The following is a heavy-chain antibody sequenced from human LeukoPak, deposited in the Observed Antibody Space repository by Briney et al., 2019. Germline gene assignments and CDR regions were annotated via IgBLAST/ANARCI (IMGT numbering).Heavy chain of an antibody. J-gene: IGHJ4*02. CDR3: ARRNYDILTGYSYYFDY. V-gene: IGHV1-18*01. CDR2: ISAYNGNT. D-gene: IGHD3-9*01. CDR1: GYTFTSYG. Sequence: ASVKVSCKASGYTFTSYGISWVRQAPGQGLEWMGWISAYNGNTNYAQKLQGRVTITRNTSISTAYMELSSLRSEDTAVYYCARRNYDILTGYSYYFDYWGQGTLVTVSS.